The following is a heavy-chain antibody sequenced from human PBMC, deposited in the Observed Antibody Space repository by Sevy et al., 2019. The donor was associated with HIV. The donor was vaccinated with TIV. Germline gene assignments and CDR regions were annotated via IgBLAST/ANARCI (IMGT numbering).Heavy chain of an antibody. J-gene: IGHJ3*02. CDR2: ISYDGSNK. V-gene: IGHV3-30-3*01. Sequence: GWSLRLSCAASGFTFSNYAMYWVRQAPGKGLEWVAVISYDGSNKYYADSVEGRFTISRDNFKNTLYLQMNSLRPEDTAVYYCARAISPWGLRVNDAFDIWGQGTMVTVSS. CDR1: GFTFSNYA. CDR3: ARAISPWGLRVNDAFDI. D-gene: IGHD5-12*01.